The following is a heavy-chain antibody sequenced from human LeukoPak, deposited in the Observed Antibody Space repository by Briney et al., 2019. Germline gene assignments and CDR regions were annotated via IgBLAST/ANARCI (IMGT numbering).Heavy chain of an antibody. D-gene: IGHD1-26*01. Sequence: GGSLRLSCAASGFTFSISWMNWVRQAPGKGLEWVANINRDGSVERYVDSVQGRFTISRDNAKDSLYLQMNSLRAEDTAVYFCATWDGPSAGLAVWGQGTTVTVTS. V-gene: IGHV3-7*03. CDR1: GFTFSISW. CDR2: INRDGSVE. CDR3: ATWDGPSAGLAV. J-gene: IGHJ6*02.